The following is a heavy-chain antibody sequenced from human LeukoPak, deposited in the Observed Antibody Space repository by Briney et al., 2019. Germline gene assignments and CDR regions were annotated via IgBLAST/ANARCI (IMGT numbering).Heavy chain of an antibody. V-gene: IGHV5-51*01. D-gene: IGHD3-10*01. CDR3: ARLRLMYYYGSGAKYYYYYYYMDV. CDR1: GYNFTSYW. CDR2: IYPGDSDS. Sequence: GESLKISCKGSGYNFTSYWIGWVRQMPGKGLEWMGIIYPGDSDSRYSPSFQGQVTISADKSISTAYLQWSSLKASDTAMYYCARLRLMYYYGSGAKYYYYYYYMDVWGKGTTVTISS. J-gene: IGHJ6*03.